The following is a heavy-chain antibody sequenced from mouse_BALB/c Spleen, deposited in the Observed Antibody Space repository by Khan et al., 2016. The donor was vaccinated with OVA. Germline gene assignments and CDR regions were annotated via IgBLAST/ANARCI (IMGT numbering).Heavy chain of an antibody. CDR1: GFTFSTYG. Sequence: EVELVESGGDLVKPGGSLKLSCAASGFTFSTYGMSWVRQTPDKRLEWVATVSTGGSYTYYPDSVKGRFTISRDNAKNTLYLQMSGLKSEDTAMFYCTRLAYYYDSERFAYWDQGTLVTVSA. V-gene: IGHV5-6*01. D-gene: IGHD1-1*01. CDR3: TRLAYYYDSERFAY. CDR2: VSTGGSYT. J-gene: IGHJ3*01.